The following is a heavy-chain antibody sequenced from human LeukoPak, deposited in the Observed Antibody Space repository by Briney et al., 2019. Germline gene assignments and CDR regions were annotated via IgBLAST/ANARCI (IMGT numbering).Heavy chain of an antibody. Sequence: SETLSLTCTISGGSIGSSSYYWGWIRQPPSKGLEWIATIYYSGSSHYNPSLKSRVTISADTSKNQFSLKLSSVTAADTAVYYCGRQHTGDPTYFDYWGQGTLVTVSS. CDR2: IYYSGSS. V-gene: IGHV4-39*01. J-gene: IGHJ4*02. D-gene: IGHD4-17*01. CDR3: GRQHTGDPTYFDY. CDR1: GGSIGSSSYY.